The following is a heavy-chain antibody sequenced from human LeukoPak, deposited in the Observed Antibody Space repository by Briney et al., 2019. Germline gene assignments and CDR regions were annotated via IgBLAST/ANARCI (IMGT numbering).Heavy chain of an antibody. D-gene: IGHD6-6*01. CDR2: ISSSSSYI. CDR1: GFTFSSYG. Sequence: PGRSLRLSCAASGFTFSSYGMHWVRQAPGKGLEWVSSISSSSSYIYYADSVKGRFTTSRDNAKNSLYLQMNSLRAEDTAVYYCAREDSSSSAGDDYWGQGTLVTVSS. V-gene: IGHV3-21*01. CDR3: AREDSSSSAGDDY. J-gene: IGHJ4*02.